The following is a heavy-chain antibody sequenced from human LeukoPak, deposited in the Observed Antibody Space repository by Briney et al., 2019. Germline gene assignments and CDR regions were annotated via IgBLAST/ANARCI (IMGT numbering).Heavy chain of an antibody. Sequence: SVKVSCKASGYTFTSCYMHWVRQPPGQGLEWMGGIIPIFGTANYAQKFQGRVTITADKSTSTAYMELSSLRSEDTAVYYCARDTSSSHGNWFDPWGQGTLVTVSS. CDR3: ARDTSSSHGNWFDP. D-gene: IGHD6-13*01. J-gene: IGHJ5*02. CDR2: IIPIFGTA. V-gene: IGHV1-69*06. CDR1: GYTFTSCY.